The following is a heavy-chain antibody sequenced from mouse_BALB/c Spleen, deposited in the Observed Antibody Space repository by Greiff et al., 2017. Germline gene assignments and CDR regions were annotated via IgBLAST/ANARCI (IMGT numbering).Heavy chain of an antibody. CDR2: ISSGGSYT. J-gene: IGHJ3*01. CDR3: ARHGVTFAY. CDR1: GFTFSSYT. V-gene: IGHV5-9*02. D-gene: IGHD2-2*01. Sequence: EVKLVESGGGLVKPGGSLKLSCAASGFTFSSYTMSWVRQTPEKRLEWVATISSGGSYTYYPDSVKGRFTISRDNAKNTLYLQMSSLRSEDTALYYCARHGVTFAYWGQGTLVTVSA.